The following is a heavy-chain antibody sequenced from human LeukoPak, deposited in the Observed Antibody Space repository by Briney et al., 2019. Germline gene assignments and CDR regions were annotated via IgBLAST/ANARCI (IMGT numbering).Heavy chain of an antibody. V-gene: IGHV3-7*01. CDR3: ARAGRTFGGVIIY. D-gene: IGHD3-16*01. Sequence: PGGPLRLSCAASGFTFDSYWMSWVRQAPGKGLEWVANIKQDGSEKYYVDSVKGRFTISRDNAKNSLYLQMNSLRAEDTAVYYCARAGRTFGGVIIYWGQGTLVTVSS. J-gene: IGHJ4*02. CDR1: GFTFDSYW. CDR2: IKQDGSEK.